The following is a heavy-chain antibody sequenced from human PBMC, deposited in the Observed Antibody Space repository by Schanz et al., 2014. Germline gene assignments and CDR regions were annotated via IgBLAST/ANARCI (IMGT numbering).Heavy chain of an antibody. V-gene: IGHV3-30*02. CDR3: AKELYSGSHYGWFDP. D-gene: IGHD1-26*01. CDR2: IRYDGSNK. Sequence: QVQLVESGGGVVQPGGSLRLSCAASGSTFSSYGMHWVRQAPGKGLEWVAFIRYDGSNKFYADSVRGRFTISRDNSNHTLYLQMNSLRADDTAVYYCAKELYSGSHYGWFDPWGQGTLVTVSS. CDR1: GSTFSSYG. J-gene: IGHJ5*02.